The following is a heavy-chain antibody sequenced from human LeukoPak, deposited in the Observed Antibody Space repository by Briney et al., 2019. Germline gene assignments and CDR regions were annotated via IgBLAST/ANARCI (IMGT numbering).Heavy chain of an antibody. J-gene: IGHJ4*02. Sequence: ASVKVSCKASGGTFSSYAISWVRQAPGQGLEWMGGIIPIFGTANYAQKFQGRVTITADESTSTAYMELSSLRSEDTAVYYCARERDQYDSSGLDYWGQGTLVTVSS. V-gene: IGHV1-69*13. CDR1: GGTFSSYA. CDR3: ARERDQYDSSGLDY. D-gene: IGHD3-22*01. CDR2: IIPIFGTA.